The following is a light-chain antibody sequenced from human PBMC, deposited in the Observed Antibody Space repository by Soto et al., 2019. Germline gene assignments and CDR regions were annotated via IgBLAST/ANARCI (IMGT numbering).Light chain of an antibody. CDR3: QKYNTAPWT. Sequence: DIQMTQSPSSLSASVGDSVTITCRASQGISNSLAWYQQKPGKVPKLLIYAASTLHSGVPSRFSGSRSGTDFTLAISSLQPEDVATYYCQKYNTAPWTFGGGTKVDIK. CDR2: AAS. J-gene: IGKJ4*02. V-gene: IGKV1-27*01. CDR1: QGISNS.